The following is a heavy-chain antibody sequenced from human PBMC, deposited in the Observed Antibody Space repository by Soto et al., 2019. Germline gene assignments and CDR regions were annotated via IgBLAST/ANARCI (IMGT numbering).Heavy chain of an antibody. CDR2: ISPQGATK. V-gene: IGHV3-11*01. Sequence: GGSLRLSCAASGFTFSDDYMTWIRQAPGKGLQWISHISPQGATKYYADSVKGRFTISRDNTKKSLYLQMSSLRAEDTAVYYCAREGGYCTNGFCCDLRMDVWGQGTTVTVSS. CDR1: GFTFSDDY. D-gene: IGHD2-8*01. J-gene: IGHJ6*02. CDR3: AREGGYCTNGFCCDLRMDV.